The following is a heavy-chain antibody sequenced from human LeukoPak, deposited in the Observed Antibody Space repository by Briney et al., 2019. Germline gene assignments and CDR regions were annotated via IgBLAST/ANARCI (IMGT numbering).Heavy chain of an antibody. J-gene: IGHJ6*03. V-gene: IGHV1-24*01. CDR2: FDPEDGET. Sequence: ASVKVSCKVSGYTLTELSMHWVRQAPGKGLEWMGGFDPEDGETIYAQKFQGRVTMTEDTSTDTAYMELSSLRSEDTAVYYCATRNLVVVAGNYDYYYMDVWGKGTTVTVSS. D-gene: IGHD2-15*01. CDR3: ATRNLVVVAGNYDYYYMDV. CDR1: GYTLTELS.